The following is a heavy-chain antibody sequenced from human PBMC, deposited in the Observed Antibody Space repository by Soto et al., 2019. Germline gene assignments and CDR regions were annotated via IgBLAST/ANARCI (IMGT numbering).Heavy chain of an antibody. D-gene: IGHD2-2*02. CDR1: GFTFSNAW. V-gene: IGHV3-15*01. J-gene: IGHJ6*03. CDR2: IKSKTDGGRT. CDR3: TAHNCSSTSCYINYYYYYMDV. Sequence: EVQLVESGGGLVKPGGSLRLSCAASGFTFSNAWMSWVRQAPGKGLEWVGRIKSKTDGGRTDYAAPVKVRFTISREDSQNTLYLQMNNLKTGHTSVYYCTAHNCSSTSCYINYYYYYMDVWGKGTTVTVSS.